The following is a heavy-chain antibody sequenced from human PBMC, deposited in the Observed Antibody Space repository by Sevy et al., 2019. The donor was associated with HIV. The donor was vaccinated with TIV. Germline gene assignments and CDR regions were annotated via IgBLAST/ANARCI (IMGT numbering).Heavy chain of an antibody. V-gene: IGHV3-23*01. CDR2: ISASGGST. J-gene: IGHJ4*02. CDR1: GFIFNSYA. D-gene: IGHD3-10*01. Sequence: GGSLRLSCAASGFIFNSYAMSWVRQAPGKGLEWVPSISASGGSTYYADSVKGRFTISRDNSRNTVDVEMNSLRGEDTAIYYCAKGYGSGSPPDFWGQGTLVTVSS. CDR3: AKGYGSGSPPDF.